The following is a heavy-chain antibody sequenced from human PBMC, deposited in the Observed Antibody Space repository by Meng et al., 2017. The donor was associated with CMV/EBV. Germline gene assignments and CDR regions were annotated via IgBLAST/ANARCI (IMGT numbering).Heavy chain of an antibody. CDR1: GFTFSSYD. Sequence: CAASGFTFSSYDMSWVRQAPGKGLEWVSAISGSGGSTYYADSVKGRFTISRDNSKNTLYLQMNSLRAEDTAVYYCAKDTWIQLWPTHWGQGTLVTVSS. CDR2: ISGSGGST. V-gene: IGHV3-23*01. CDR3: AKDTWIQLWPTH. D-gene: IGHD5-18*01. J-gene: IGHJ4*02.